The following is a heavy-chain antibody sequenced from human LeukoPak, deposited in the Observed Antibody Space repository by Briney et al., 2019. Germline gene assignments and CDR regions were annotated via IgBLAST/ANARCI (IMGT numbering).Heavy chain of an antibody. CDR1: GFTFSSYA. Sequence: GGSLRLPCAASGFTFSSYAMSWVRQAPGKGLEWVSGISSSGGSTYYADSVKGRFTISRDNSKNTLYLQMNSLRAEDTAVYYCAKEPSSGWNPTRNFDYWGQGTLVTVSS. J-gene: IGHJ4*02. CDR3: AKEPSSGWNPTRNFDY. CDR2: ISSSGGST. V-gene: IGHV3-23*01. D-gene: IGHD6-19*01.